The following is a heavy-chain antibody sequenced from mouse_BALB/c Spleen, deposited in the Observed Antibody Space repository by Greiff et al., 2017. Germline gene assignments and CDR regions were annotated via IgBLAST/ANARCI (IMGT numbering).Heavy chain of an antibody. CDR1: GYTFTSYW. CDR2: INPSNGRT. J-gene: IGHJ4*01. V-gene: IGHV1S81*02. D-gene: IGHD2-3*01. CDR3: ARWGWLLLYYAMDY. Sequence: QVQLQQPGAELVKPGASVKLSCKASGYTFTSYWMHWVKQRPGQGLEWIGEINPSNGRTNYNEKFKSKATLTVDKSSSTAYMQLSSLTSEDSAVYYCARWGWLLLYYAMDYRGQGTSVTVSS.